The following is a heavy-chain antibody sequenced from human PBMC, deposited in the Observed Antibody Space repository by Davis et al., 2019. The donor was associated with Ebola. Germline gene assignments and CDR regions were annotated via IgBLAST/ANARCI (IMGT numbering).Heavy chain of an antibody. CDR2: IYYSGST. Sequence: SETLSLTCTVSGGSISSYYWSWIRQPPGKGLEWIGYIYYSGSTNYNPSLKSRVTISVDTSKNQFPLKLGSVTAADTAVYYCARHKGRVRYYGMDVWGQGTTVTVSS. CDR3: ARHKGRVRYYGMDV. J-gene: IGHJ6*02. V-gene: IGHV4-59*08. CDR1: GGSISSYY.